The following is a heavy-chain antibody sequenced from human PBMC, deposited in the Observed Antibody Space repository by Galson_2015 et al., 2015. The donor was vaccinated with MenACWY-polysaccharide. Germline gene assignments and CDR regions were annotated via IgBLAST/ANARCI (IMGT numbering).Heavy chain of an antibody. CDR2: VKQDGSEK. CDR1: GFTFSTYG. Sequence: SLRLSCAASGFTFSTYGMTWVRQAPGKGLEWVANVKQDGSEKYYAGSVKGRFTISRDNAANSLYLQMSSLRAEDTAVYYCATAVSLHVGEYWGQGTLVIVSS. J-gene: IGHJ1*01. V-gene: IGHV3-7*01. D-gene: IGHD3-10*01. CDR3: ATAVSLHVGEY.